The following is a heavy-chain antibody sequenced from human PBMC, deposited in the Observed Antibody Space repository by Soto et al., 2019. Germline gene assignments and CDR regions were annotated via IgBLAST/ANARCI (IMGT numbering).Heavy chain of an antibody. Sequence: GASVKVSCKASGYTFTSYGISWVRQAPGQGLEWMGWISAYNGNTNYAQKLQGRVTMTTDTPTSTAYMELRSLRSDDTAVYYCARDSSGWYHTGFDPWGQGTLVTVSS. CDR3: ARDSSGWYHTGFDP. CDR2: ISAYNGNT. D-gene: IGHD6-19*01. J-gene: IGHJ5*02. CDR1: GYTFTSYG. V-gene: IGHV1-18*01.